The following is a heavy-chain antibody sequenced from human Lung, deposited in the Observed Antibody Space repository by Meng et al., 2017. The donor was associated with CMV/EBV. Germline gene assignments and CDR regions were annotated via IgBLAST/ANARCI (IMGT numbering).Heavy chain of an antibody. J-gene: IGHJ5*02. CDR1: GGPFSNYA. CDR3: ARGGFWLGHYSWFDP. CDR2: IIPMLEIT. D-gene: IGHD3-3*01. Sequence: SXXVSXKASGGPFSNYAVSWVRQAPGQGLEWMGGIIPMLEITNYAQKFQGRVTITAVKSTGTAFMELSSLRSDDTAVYYCARGGFWLGHYSWFDPWGQGTLVTVSS. V-gene: IGHV1-69*10.